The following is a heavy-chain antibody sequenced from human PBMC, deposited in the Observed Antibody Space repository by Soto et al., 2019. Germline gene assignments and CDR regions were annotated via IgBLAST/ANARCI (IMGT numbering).Heavy chain of an antibody. V-gene: IGHV1-46*01. CDR2: INPSGGST. Sequence: ASVNVSCKASGYTFTSYYMHWVRQAPGQGLELMGIINPSGGSTSYAQKFQGRVTMTRXXXXXXVXMXLXXXXSEXTAVYYCARDRDWNLDYWGQGTLVTVSS. J-gene: IGHJ4*02. CDR1: GYTFTSYY. CDR3: ARDRDWNLDY. D-gene: IGHD2-21*02.